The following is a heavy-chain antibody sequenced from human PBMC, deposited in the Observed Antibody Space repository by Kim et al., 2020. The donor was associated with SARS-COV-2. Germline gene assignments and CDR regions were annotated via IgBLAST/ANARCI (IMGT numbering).Heavy chain of an antibody. V-gene: IGHV3-74*01. J-gene: IGHJ6*02. CDR1: GFPVSSYC. D-gene: IGHD2-15*01. Sequence: GGSLRLSCAASGFPVSSYCIYWVRQAPGKGLVWVSRTNSGGGDTCYTDSVRGRFTMSRDNCKHTVYLQMSSLGAEDTAVYFCVKCGSYIYKLMDGWGQGT. CDR2: TNSGGGDT. CDR3: VKCGSYIYKLMDG.